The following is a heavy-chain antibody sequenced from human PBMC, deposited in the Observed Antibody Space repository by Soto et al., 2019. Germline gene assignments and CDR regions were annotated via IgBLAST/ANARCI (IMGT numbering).Heavy chain of an antibody. Sequence: LSLTCTVSGGSISSSSYYWGWIRQPPGKGLEWIGSIYYSGSTYYNPSLKSRVTISVDTSKNQFSLKLSSVTAADTAVYYCARDGRAVAGASKGYYYYGMDVWGQGTTVTVSS. CDR1: GGSISSSSYY. D-gene: IGHD6-19*01. CDR2: IYYSGST. CDR3: ARDGRAVAGASKGYYYYGMDV. J-gene: IGHJ6*02. V-gene: IGHV4-39*02.